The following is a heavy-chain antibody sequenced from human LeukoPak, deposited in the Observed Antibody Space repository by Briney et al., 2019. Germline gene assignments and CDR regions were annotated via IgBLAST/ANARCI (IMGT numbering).Heavy chain of an antibody. Sequence: SETLSLTCTVSSGSISTYYWSWIRQPPGKGLEWIGYIYYSGSTTYNPSLKSRVTISLDMSTKQFSLKLTSLTAADTAVYYCARDRYGYDSSFDYWGQGTLVTVSS. J-gene: IGHJ4*02. CDR1: SGSISTYY. V-gene: IGHV4-59*01. D-gene: IGHD5-12*01. CDR2: IYYSGST. CDR3: ARDRYGYDSSFDY.